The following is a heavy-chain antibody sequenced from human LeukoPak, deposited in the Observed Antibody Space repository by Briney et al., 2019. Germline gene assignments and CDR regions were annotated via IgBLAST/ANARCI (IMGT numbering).Heavy chain of an antibody. CDR3: ARSHDISTIVVGYYFDY. CDR1: GYTFTGYY. D-gene: IGHD3-22*01. Sequence: ASVKVSCKASGYTFTGYYMHWVRQAPGQGLEWMGWINPYSGGTNYAQKFQGRVTMTRDTSISTAYMDLSRLRSDDTAVYYCARSHDISTIVVGYYFDYWGQGTLVTVSS. V-gene: IGHV1-2*02. J-gene: IGHJ4*02. CDR2: INPYSGGT.